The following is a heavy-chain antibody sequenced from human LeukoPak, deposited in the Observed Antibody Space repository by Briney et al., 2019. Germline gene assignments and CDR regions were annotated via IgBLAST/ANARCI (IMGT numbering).Heavy chain of an antibody. CDR1: GGSISNYY. V-gene: IGHV4-59*01. CDR3: ARKPPTYNWFDP. CDR2: INYSGSA. D-gene: IGHD3-16*01. Sequence: KTSETLSLTCTVSGGSISNYYWSWIRQPPGKGLEWIGYINYSGSANYNPSLKSRVTMSVDTSKNQFSLKLTSVTAADTAVYYCARKPPTYNWFDPWGQGTLVTVSS. J-gene: IGHJ5*02.